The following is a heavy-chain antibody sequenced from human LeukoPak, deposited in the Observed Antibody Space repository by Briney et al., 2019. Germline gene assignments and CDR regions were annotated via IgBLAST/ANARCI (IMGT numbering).Heavy chain of an antibody. V-gene: IGHV5-51*01. CDR3: ARPGLAAAGTLGYYYGMDV. CDR1: GYSFTSHW. D-gene: IGHD6-13*01. CDR2: IYPGDSDT. J-gene: IGHJ6*02. Sequence: GESLKISCKGSGYSFTSHWIGWVRQMPGKGLEWMGIIYPGDSDTRYSPSFQGQVTISADKSISTAYLQWSSLKASDTAMYYCARPGLAAAGTLGYYYGMDVWGQGTTVTVSS.